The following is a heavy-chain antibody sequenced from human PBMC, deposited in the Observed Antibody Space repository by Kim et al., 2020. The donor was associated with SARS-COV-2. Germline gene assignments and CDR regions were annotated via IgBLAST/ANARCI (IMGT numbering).Heavy chain of an antibody. CDR3: ARDLFHTGFDY. Sequence: ASVKVSCKASGYIFTNFAIQWVRQAPGQRLEWKGWINAGTGNTKFSQQFQGRVTFTRDTSANTAYMELSSLGSEDTAVYYCARDLFHTGFDYWGQGTLVAVSS. V-gene: IGHV1-3*01. CDR2: INAGTGNT. J-gene: IGHJ4*02. CDR1: GYIFTNFA. D-gene: IGHD2-8*02.